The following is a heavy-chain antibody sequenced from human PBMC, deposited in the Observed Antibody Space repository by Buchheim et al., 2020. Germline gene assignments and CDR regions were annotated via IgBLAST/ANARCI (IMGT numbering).Heavy chain of an antibody. CDR1: GFTFSSYA. Sequence: QVQLVESGGGVVQPGRSLRLSCADSGFTFSSYAMHWVRQAPGKGLEWVAVISYDGSNKYYADSVKGRFTISRDNSKNTLYLQMNSLRAEDTAVYYCARDLFGYYYDSSGYYPGDYWDQGTL. V-gene: IGHV3-30-3*01. D-gene: IGHD3-22*01. J-gene: IGHJ4*02. CDR3: ARDLFGYYYDSSGYYPGDY. CDR2: ISYDGSNK.